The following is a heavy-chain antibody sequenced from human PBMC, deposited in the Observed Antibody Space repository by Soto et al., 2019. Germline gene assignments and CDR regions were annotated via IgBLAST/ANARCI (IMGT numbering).Heavy chain of an antibody. J-gene: IGHJ4*02. CDR2: IWYDGSNK. V-gene: IGHV3-33*01. Sequence: GGSLRLSCAASGFTFSSYGMHWVRQAPGKGLEGVAVIWYDGSNKHYADSVKGRFTISRDNSKNTLYLQMNSLRAEDTAVYYCARAIAAAGNFDYWGQGTLVTVSS. CDR1: GFTFSSYG. CDR3: ARAIAAAGNFDY. D-gene: IGHD6-13*01.